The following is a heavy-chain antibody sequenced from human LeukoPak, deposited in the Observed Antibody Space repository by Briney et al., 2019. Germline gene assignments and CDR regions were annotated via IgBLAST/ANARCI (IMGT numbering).Heavy chain of an antibody. D-gene: IGHD3-10*01. J-gene: IGHJ5*02. CDR3: ARGPLMMVRGVAAYNWFDP. V-gene: IGHV1-2*02. Sequence: ASVKVSCKASGYTFTGYYMHWVRQAPGQGLEWMGWINPNSGGTNYAQKFQGRVTMTGDTSISTAYMELSRLRSDDTAVYYCARGPLMMVRGVAAYNWFDPWGQGTLVTVSS. CDR1: GYTFTGYY. CDR2: INPNSGGT.